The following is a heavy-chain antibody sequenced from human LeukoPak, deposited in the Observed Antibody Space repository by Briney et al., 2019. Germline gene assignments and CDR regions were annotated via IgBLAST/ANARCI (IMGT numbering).Heavy chain of an antibody. Sequence: PSETLSLTCTVSGGSISSSSYYWGWIRQPPGKGLEWIGSIYYSGSTYYNPSLKSRVTISVDTSKNQFSLKLSSVTAADTAVYYCARVTEIAVAPRFDYWGQGTLVTVSS. CDR2: IYYSGST. CDR1: GGSISSSSYY. D-gene: IGHD6-19*01. V-gene: IGHV4-39*01. J-gene: IGHJ4*02. CDR3: ARVTEIAVAPRFDY.